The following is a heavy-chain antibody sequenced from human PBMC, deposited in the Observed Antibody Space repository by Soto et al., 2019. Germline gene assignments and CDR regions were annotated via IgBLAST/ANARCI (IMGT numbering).Heavy chain of an antibody. V-gene: IGHV4-59*11. CDR3: TRANWYSEY. Sequence: QVQLQESGPGLVKPSETLSLTCSVSGGSISNHYWSWIRQPPGKGLVWIGYIYYNGNTNYNPSLKSRVTMSVDTSRNLTSLKLTTVTAADTAVYYCTRANWYSEYWGQGTLVTVSS. CDR2: IYYNGNT. D-gene: IGHD7-27*01. J-gene: IGHJ4*02. CDR1: GGSISNHY.